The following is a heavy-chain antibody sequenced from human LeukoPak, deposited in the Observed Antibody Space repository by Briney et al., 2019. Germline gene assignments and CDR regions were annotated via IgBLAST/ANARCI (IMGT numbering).Heavy chain of an antibody. CDR1: GGTFSSYA. D-gene: IGHD6-13*01. J-gene: IGHJ4*02. CDR3: AREGGYSSSWPHFDY. Sequence: SVKVSCKASGGTFSSYAISWVRQAPGQGLEWMGGIIPIFGTANYAQKFQGRVTITTDESTSTAYMELSSLRSEDTAVYYCAREGGYSSSWPHFDYWGQGTLVTVSS. CDR2: IIPIFGTA. V-gene: IGHV1-69*05.